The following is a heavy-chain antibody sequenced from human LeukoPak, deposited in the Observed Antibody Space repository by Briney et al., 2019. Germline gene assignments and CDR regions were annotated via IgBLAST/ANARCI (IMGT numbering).Heavy chain of an antibody. D-gene: IGHD1-14*01. CDR2: IIPIFGTA. CDR3: ARDVHHTYYYDY. CDR1: GGTFSSYA. V-gene: IGHV1-69*06. J-gene: IGHJ4*02. Sequence: ASVKVSCKASGGTFSSYAISWVRQAPGQGLEWMGGIIPIFGTANYAQKFQGRVTITADKSTSTAYMELSSLRSEDTAVYYCARDVHHTYYYDYWGQGTLVTVSS.